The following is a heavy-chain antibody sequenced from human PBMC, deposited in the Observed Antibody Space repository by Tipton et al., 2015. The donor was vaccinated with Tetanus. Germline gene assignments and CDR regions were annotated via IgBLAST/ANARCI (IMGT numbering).Heavy chain of an antibody. CDR2: IHPGESTT. D-gene: IGHD2-15*01. V-gene: IGHV5-51*01. CDR1: GYSFSSYY. J-gene: IGHJ4*02. Sequence: MQLVQSGVEVKKPGESLRISCQASGYSFSSYYIAWVRQMPGRGLEWMGFIHPGESTTTYSPSFQGRVAFSADTSINTAYLHWASLTDSDTAVYYCARRRDDGSAWRPFDYWGQGSLVTVSS. CDR3: ARRRDDGSAWRPFDY.